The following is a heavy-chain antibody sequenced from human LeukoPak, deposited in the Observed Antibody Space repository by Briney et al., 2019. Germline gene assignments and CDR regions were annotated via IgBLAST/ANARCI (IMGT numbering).Heavy chain of an antibody. Sequence: GGSLRLSCAASGFTFTNAWMSWVRHTPGKGLEWVGRIKSKTDGGTTDYAAPVKGRFTISRDDSKNTLYLQMNSLKTEDTAVYYCTTDDASTVTLGYFDYWGQGTLVTVSS. D-gene: IGHD4-17*01. CDR3: TTDDASTVTLGYFDY. CDR1: GFTFTNAW. CDR2: IKSKTDGGTT. V-gene: IGHV3-15*01. J-gene: IGHJ4*02.